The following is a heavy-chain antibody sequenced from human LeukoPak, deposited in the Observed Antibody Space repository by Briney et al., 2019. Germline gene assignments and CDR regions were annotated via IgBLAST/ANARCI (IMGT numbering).Heavy chain of an antibody. CDR3: AGHYYGSGSYYSEDRY. V-gene: IGHV4-61*02. Sequence: SEALSLTCTVSGGSISSGSYYWSWIRQPSGKGLEWIGRIYTSGSTNYNPSLKSRVTISVDTSKNQFSLKLSSVTAADTAVYYCAGHYYGSGSYYSEDRYWGQGTLVTVSS. D-gene: IGHD3-10*01. CDR2: IYTSGST. J-gene: IGHJ4*02. CDR1: GGSISSGSYY.